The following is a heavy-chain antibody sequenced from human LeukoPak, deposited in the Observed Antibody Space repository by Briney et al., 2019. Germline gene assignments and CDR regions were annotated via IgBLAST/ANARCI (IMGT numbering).Heavy chain of an antibody. J-gene: IGHJ5*02. Sequence: ASLRVSCKASGYTFTSYGISWVRQAPGQGLEGMGWISAYNGNTNYAQKLQGRVTMTTDTSTSTAYMELRSLRSDDTAVYYCARDRATVTSGWFDLWGQGTLVTLSS. V-gene: IGHV1-18*01. D-gene: IGHD4-17*01. CDR3: ARDRATVTSGWFDL. CDR1: GYTFTSYG. CDR2: ISAYNGNT.